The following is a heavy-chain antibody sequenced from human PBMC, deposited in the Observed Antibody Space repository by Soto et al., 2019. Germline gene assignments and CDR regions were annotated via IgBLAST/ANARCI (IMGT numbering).Heavy chain of an antibody. J-gene: IGHJ6*02. CDR3: AREHGPDGWRLGYYGMDV. D-gene: IGHD6-19*01. V-gene: IGHV4-59*01. Sequence: SETLSLTCTVSGGSISSYYWSWIRQPPGKGLEWIGYIYYSGSTNYNPSLKSRVTISVDTSKNQFSLKLSSVTAADTAVYYCAREHGPDGWRLGYYGMDVWGQGTTVTVSS. CDR2: IYYSGST. CDR1: GGSISSYY.